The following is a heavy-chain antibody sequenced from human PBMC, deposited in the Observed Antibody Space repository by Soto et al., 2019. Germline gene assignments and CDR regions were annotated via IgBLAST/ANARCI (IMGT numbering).Heavy chain of an antibody. V-gene: IGHV1-2*02. J-gene: IGHJ5*02. CDR3: AISWYRDRNWFDP. CDR2: INPNSGGT. D-gene: IGHD6-13*01. CDR1: GYTFTGYY. Sequence: ASVKVSCKASGYTFTGYYMHWVRQAPGQGLEWMGWINPNSGGTNYAQKFQGRVTMTRGTSISTAYMELSRLRSDDTAVYYCAISWYRDRNWFDPWGQGTLVTVSS.